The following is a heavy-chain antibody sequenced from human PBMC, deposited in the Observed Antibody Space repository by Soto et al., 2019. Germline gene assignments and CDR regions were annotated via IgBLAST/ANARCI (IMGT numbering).Heavy chain of an antibody. V-gene: IGHV3-23*01. Sequence: GGSLRLSCAASGFTFSSYAVSWVRQAPGKGLEWVSAISGSGGSTYYADSVKGRFTISRDNSKNTLYLQMNSLRAEDTAVYYCAKDSPFDDSSGYYDAFDIWGQGTMVTVSS. D-gene: IGHD3-22*01. CDR2: ISGSGGST. J-gene: IGHJ3*02. CDR3: AKDSPFDDSSGYYDAFDI. CDR1: GFTFSSYA.